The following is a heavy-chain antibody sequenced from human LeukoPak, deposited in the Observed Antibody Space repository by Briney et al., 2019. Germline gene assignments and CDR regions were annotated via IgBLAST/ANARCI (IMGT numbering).Heavy chain of an antibody. CDR3: GRGRGSQLDYYYGMDV. CDR1: RCTFSSYA. Sequence: GASVNVSCKASRCTFSSYAMHAVRQAPGQRLEGMGWSNAGNGNIKYSKKFQGRVTITRETSARTAYMELSSLRSEDTGVYYCGRGRGSQLDYYYGMDVWGEGTTVTVSS. D-gene: IGHD1-26*01. CDR2: SNAGNGNI. J-gene: IGHJ6*01. V-gene: IGHV1-3*01.